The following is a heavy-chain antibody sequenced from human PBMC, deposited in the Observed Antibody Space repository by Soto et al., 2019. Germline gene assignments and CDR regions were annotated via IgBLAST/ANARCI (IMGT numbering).Heavy chain of an antibody. CDR2: ISGSSDNI. J-gene: IGHJ5*02. V-gene: IGHV3-11*06. D-gene: IGHD2-2*01. Sequence: GGSLRLSCAASGFTFSDYFMSWIRQAPGKGLEWVSFISGSSDNIKYADSVKGRLTISRDNAKNSLYLQMNSLRAEDTAVYYCVRDSARIVVVPRVDGDNWLDPWGQGTLVTVSS. CDR1: GFTFSDYF. CDR3: VRDSARIVVVPRVDGDNWLDP.